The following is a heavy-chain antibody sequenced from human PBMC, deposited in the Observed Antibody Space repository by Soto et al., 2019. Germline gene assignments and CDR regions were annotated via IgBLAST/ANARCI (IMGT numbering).Heavy chain of an antibody. CDR1: GGSISSYY. Sequence: SETLSLTCTVSGGSISSYYWSWIRQPPGKGLEWIGYIYYSGSTNYNPSLKSRVTISVDTSKNQFSLKLSSVTAADTAVYYCARGSITMVRGVIDPPDYWGQGTLVTVSS. J-gene: IGHJ4*02. CDR3: ARGSITMVRGVIDPPDY. D-gene: IGHD3-10*01. CDR2: IYYSGST. V-gene: IGHV4-59*01.